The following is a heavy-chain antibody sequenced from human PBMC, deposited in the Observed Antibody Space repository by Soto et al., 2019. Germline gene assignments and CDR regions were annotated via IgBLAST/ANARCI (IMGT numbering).Heavy chain of an antibody. V-gene: IGHV4-39*01. D-gene: IGHD6-6*01. CDR2: IYYSGST. CDR1: GGSISSSSYY. CDR3: ARNTMSIATKYYCYGMDV. J-gene: IGHJ6*02. Sequence: SETLSRTCTVSGGSISSSSYYWGWIRQPPGKGLEWIGSIYYSGSTYYNPSLKSRVTISVDTSKNQFSLKLSSVTAADTAVYYCARNTMSIATKYYCYGMDVCGQGTTVTVS.